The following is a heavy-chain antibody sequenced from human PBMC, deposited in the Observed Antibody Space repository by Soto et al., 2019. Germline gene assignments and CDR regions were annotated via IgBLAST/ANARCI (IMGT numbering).Heavy chain of an antibody. CDR3: LRLRAGEVADV. D-gene: IGHD6-25*01. CDR2: IFSSDGE. J-gene: IGHJ6*02. Sequence: QVTLKESGPVLVKPTETLTLTCTVSGFSLSSLRMGVTWIRQPPGKALEWLAHIFSSDGEFYSTSLKSRLTISKDTSKTQVVLTMSNMDPVDTGTYYCLRLRAGEVADVCGQGTKVTVSS. CDR1: GFSLSSLRMG. V-gene: IGHV2-26*01.